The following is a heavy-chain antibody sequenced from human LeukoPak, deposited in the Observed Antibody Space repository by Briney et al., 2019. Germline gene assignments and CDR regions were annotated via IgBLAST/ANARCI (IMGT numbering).Heavy chain of an antibody. CDR2: IRHDGSNK. CDR1: GFTFSSYG. D-gene: IGHD3-9*01. Sequence: GGSLRLSGAAAGFTFSSYGMYWVRQAPGKGLGWVAFIRHDGSNKYHADSVKGRFTISRDNSKNTLYLQMNSLKTEDTAVYYCARDDILTGYIYYYGMDVWGQGTTVTVSS. V-gene: IGHV3-30*02. J-gene: IGHJ6*02. CDR3: ARDDILTGYIYYYGMDV.